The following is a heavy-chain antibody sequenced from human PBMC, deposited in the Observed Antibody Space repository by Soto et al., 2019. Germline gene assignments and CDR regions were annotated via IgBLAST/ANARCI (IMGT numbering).Heavy chain of an antibody. CDR2: IYYSGSA. J-gene: IGHJ4*02. V-gene: IGHV4-59*08. CDR3: AKGTTTEKVDS. Sequence: SETLSLTCTVSGGSISSYYWSWIRQPPGKGLQYIGYIYYSGSANYNPSLKSRVTISDDTSTNQFFLTLTSVTAADTAVYYWAKGTTTEKVDSWGQGILVTVS. D-gene: IGHD1-1*01. CDR1: GGSISSYY.